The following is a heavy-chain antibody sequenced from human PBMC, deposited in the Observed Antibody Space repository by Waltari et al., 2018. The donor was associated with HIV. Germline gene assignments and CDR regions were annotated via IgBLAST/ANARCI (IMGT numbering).Heavy chain of an antibody. D-gene: IGHD3-9*01. CDR2: IYHSGST. CDR3: ARFRKSSILTCYPSYAMDV. J-gene: IGHJ6*02. V-gene: IGHV4-4*02. Sequence: QVQLQESGPGLVKPSGTLSLTCAVSGGSISSSNWWSWVRQPPGKGLEWIGEIYHSGSTNYNPSLKSRVTISVDKSKNQFSLKLSSVTAADTAVYYCARFRKSSILTCYPSYAMDVWGQGTTVTVSS. CDR1: GGSISSSNW.